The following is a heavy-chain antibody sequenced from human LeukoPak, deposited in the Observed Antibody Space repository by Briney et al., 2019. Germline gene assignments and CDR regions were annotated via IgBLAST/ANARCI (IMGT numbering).Heavy chain of an antibody. J-gene: IGHJ4*01. Sequence: GGSLRLSCAASGFNFIDYSMNWVRQAPGKGLEWISYIGVSSGNTKYADSVKGRFTISRDKARNSLYLQMNSLRVEDTAMYYCARDHRYAFDNWGHGTLVTVSS. CDR3: ARDHRYAFDN. CDR1: GFNFIDYS. CDR2: IGVSSGNT. D-gene: IGHD5-12*01. V-gene: IGHV3-48*01.